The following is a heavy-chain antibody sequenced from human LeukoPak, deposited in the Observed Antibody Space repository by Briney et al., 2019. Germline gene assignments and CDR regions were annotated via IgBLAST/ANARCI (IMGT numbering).Heavy chain of an antibody. D-gene: IGHD3-3*01. J-gene: IGHJ4*02. CDR3: AKEGPNTYYDFWSGYYDGEHYFDY. Sequence: GGSLRLSCAASGFTFSSYAMSWVRQAPGKGLEWVSAISGSGGSTYYADSVKGRFTISRDNSKNTLYLQMNSLRVGDTAVYYCAKEGPNTYYDFWSGYYDGEHYFDYWGQGTLVTVSS. CDR1: GFTFSSYA. CDR2: ISGSGGST. V-gene: IGHV3-23*01.